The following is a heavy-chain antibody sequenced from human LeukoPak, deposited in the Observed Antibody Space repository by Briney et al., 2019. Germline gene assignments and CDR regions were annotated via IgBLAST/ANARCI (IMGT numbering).Heavy chain of an antibody. D-gene: IGHD5-18*01. V-gene: IGHV3-11*01. CDR1: GFTFSDYY. J-gene: IGHJ6*02. Sequence: PGGSLRLSCAASGFTFSDYYMSWIRQAPGKALEWVSYISSSGSTIYYADSVKGRFTISRDNAKNPLSLQMNSLRAEDTAVYYCASGYTGLGGDYGMDVWGQGTTVSVSS. CDR2: ISSSGSTI. CDR3: ASGYTGLGGDYGMDV.